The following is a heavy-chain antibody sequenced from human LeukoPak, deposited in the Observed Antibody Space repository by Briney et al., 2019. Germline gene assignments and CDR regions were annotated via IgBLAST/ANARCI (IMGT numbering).Heavy chain of an antibody. Sequence: ASVKVSCKASGYIFTSDYIHWVRQAPGQGLEWIGIINPSGGSTSYAQKFQGRVTMTRDTSTSTVYMELSSLRPEATAVYYCARLGLGYYDSSANDYWGQGTLVTVSS. J-gene: IGHJ4*02. D-gene: IGHD3-22*01. CDR2: INPSGGST. CDR1: GYIFTSDY. V-gene: IGHV1-46*01. CDR3: ARLGLGYYDSSANDY.